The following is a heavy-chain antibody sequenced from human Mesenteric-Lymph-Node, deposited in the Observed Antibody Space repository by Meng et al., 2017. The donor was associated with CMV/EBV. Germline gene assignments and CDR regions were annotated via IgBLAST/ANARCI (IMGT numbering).Heavy chain of an antibody. V-gene: IGHV3-30*02. J-gene: IGHJ4*02. D-gene: IGHD7-27*01. CDR1: GFTFSSYV. CDR3: AKGPTGDLYYFDY. Sequence: GESLKISCAVSGFTFSSYVMHWVRQAPGKGLEWVAFIRYDGSNKYYADSVKGRFTISRDNSKNTLYLQMNSLRAEDTAVYYCAKGPTGDLYYFDYWGQGTLVTVSS. CDR2: IRYDGSNK.